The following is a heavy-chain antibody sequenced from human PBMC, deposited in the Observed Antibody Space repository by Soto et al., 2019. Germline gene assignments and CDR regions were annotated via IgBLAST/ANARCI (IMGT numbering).Heavy chain of an antibody. CDR3: GREPSP. J-gene: IGHJ5*02. Sequence: SETLSLTCTVSGASISSGGYYWGWLRQHPGKGLEWIGYIYYSGSTYYNPSLKSRVAISVDTSKNQFSLKLSSVTAADTGVYYCGREPSPWGQGTLDTVSS. CDR2: IYYSGST. CDR1: GASISSGGYY. V-gene: IGHV4-31*03.